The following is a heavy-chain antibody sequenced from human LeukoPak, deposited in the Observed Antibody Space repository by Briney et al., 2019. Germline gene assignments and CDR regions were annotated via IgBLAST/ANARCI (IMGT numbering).Heavy chain of an antibody. CDR3: ARENGYSYGSNWFDP. V-gene: IGHV4-31*03. D-gene: IGHD5-18*01. CDR1: GGSIRSSYYY. Sequence: SETLSLTCTVSGGSIRSSYYYWGWIRQHPGKGLEWIGYIYYSGSTYYNPSLKSRVTISVDTSKNQFSLKLSSVTAADTAVYYCARENGYSYGSNWFDPWGQGTLVTVSS. CDR2: IYYSGST. J-gene: IGHJ5*02.